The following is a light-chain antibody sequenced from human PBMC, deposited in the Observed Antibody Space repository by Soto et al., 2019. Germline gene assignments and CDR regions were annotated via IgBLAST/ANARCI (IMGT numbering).Light chain of an antibody. J-gene: IGKJ1*01. CDR2: AAS. Sequence: PVTQSPSSLSASIGDRFTITYRASQNISSYLNWYQQKPGKAPKLLVYAASSLQTGVPSRFSGSGSGTDFTFTITILHHEELATYYCQQCHNRPRTFGQGTKVDIK. CDR1: QNISSY. CDR3: QQCHNRPRT. V-gene: IGKV1-39*01.